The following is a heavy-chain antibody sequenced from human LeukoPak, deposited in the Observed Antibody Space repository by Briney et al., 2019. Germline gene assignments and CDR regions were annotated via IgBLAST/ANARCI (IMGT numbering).Heavy chain of an antibody. CDR1: GFTFSNAW. J-gene: IGHJ4*02. CDR2: IKSKTDGGTT. V-gene: IGHV3-15*01. D-gene: IGHD2-2*01. Sequence: GGSLRLSCAASGFTFSNAWMSWVDQAPGKGLEWVGRIKSKTDGGTTDYAAPVKGRFTISRDDSKNTLYLQMNSLKTEDTAVYYCTTDSGIVVVPAAHDWGQGTLVTVSS. CDR3: TTDSGIVVVPAAHD.